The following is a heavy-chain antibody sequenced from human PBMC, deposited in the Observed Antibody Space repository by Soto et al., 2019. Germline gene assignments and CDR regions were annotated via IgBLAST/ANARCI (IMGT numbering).Heavy chain of an antibody. V-gene: IGHV3-23*01. J-gene: IGHJ4*02. Sequence: EVQLLDSGGGLVQPGGSLRLSCAASGFTFSNYAMTWVRQGPGKGLEWVSGISGSGGRSYYADSVKGRFTISRDNSKSTLYLQMNRLRAADTAVYYCAKAYFVWSSEQPYYFDYWGQGTLVTVSS. CDR1: GFTFSNYA. CDR3: AKAYFVWSSEQPYYFDY. D-gene: IGHD3-16*01. CDR2: ISGSGGRS.